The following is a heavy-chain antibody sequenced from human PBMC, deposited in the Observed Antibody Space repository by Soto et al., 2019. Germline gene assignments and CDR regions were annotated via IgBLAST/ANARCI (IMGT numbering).Heavy chain of an antibody. CDR3: ATYRNFFQI. CDR1: VCYISGGVYS. J-gene: IGHJ3*02. Sequence: LSRTLRVSVCYISGGVYSWSWIRQPPGKGLEWIGFIYNSGSTYYNSSLKSRVTISVDRSKNHFFLNLTSVTAADTAVYYCATYRNFFQIWGQGTKVTVSS. V-gene: IGHV4-30-2*01. CDR2: IYNSGST. D-gene: IGHD4-4*01.